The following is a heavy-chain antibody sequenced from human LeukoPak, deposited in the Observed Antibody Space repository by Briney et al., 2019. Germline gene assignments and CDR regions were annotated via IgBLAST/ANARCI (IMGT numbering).Heavy chain of an antibody. J-gene: IGHJ4*02. D-gene: IGHD3-22*01. CDR1: GGSVSGSNGA. Sequence: SQTLSLTCVISGGSVSGSNGAWNWIRQSPSRGLEWLGRTYYRSKWYYAYAVSVTSRITNNPDTSKNQFSLQLNSVTPEDTAVYYCAREPYYYDHTGFHPRYLDSWGQGALVSVSS. CDR3: AREPYYYDHTGFHPRYLDS. CDR2: TYYRSKWYY. V-gene: IGHV6-1*01.